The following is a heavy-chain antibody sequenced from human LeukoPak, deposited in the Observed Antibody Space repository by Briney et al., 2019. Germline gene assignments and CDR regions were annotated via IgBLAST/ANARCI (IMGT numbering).Heavy chain of an antibody. V-gene: IGHV3-21*01. D-gene: IGHD1-26*01. CDR1: GFTFSSYS. CDR3: ARDSLGATIAGDY. CDR2: ISSSSTYI. Sequence: GGSLRLSCAASGFTFSSYSMNWVRQAPGKGLEWVSSISSSSTYIYYADSVKGRFTISRDNAKNSLYLQMNSLRAEDTAVYYCARDSLGATIAGDYWGRGTLVTVSS. J-gene: IGHJ4*02.